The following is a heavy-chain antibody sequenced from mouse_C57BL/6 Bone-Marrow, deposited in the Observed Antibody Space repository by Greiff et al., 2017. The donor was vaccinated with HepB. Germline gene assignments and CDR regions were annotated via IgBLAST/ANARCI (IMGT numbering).Heavy chain of an antibody. V-gene: IGHV1-7*01. Sequence: VQGVESGAELAKPGASVKLSCKASGYTFTSYWMHWVKQRPGQGLEWIGYINPSSGYTKYNQKFKDKATLTADKSSSTAYMQLSSLTYEDSAVYYCARLCRDYAMDYWGQGTSVTVSS. CDR3: ARLCRDYAMDY. CDR2: INPSSGYT. J-gene: IGHJ4*01. CDR1: GYTFTSYW. D-gene: IGHD1-1*02.